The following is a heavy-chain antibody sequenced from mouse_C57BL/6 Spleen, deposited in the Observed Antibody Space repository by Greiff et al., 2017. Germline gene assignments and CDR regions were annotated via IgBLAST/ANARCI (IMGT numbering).Heavy chain of an antibody. CDR2: IDPETGGT. CDR3: TRMDYYYGSSYGDY. Sequence: QVQLQQSGAELVRPGASVTLSCKASGYTFTDYEMHWVKQTPVHGLEWIGAIDPETGGTAYNQKFKGKAILTADKSSSTAYMELRSLTSEDSAVYYCTRMDYYYGSSYGDYWGQGTTLTVSS. J-gene: IGHJ2*01. V-gene: IGHV1-15*01. D-gene: IGHD1-1*01. CDR1: GYTFTDYE.